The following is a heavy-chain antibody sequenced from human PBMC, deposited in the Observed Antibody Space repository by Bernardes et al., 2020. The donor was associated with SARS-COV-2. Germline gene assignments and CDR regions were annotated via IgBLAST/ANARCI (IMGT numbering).Heavy chain of an antibody. Sequence: SETLSLTCTVSGGSVSSGSYYWSWIRQPPGKGLEWIGYIYYSGSTNYNPSLKSRVTISVDTSKNQFSLKLSSVTAADTAVYYCARDRGRAVAHQYYYGMDVWGQGTTVTVSS. CDR2: IYYSGST. J-gene: IGHJ6*02. D-gene: IGHD6-19*01. CDR3: ARDRGRAVAHQYYYGMDV. CDR1: GGSVSSGSYY. V-gene: IGHV4-61*01.